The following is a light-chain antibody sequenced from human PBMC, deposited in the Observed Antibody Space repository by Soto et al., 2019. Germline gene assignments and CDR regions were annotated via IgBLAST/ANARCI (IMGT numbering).Light chain of an antibody. Sequence: QSVLAQPASVSGSPGQAITISCSGSSSDVGAHNFVSWYQHNPGKAPKLMIYEVSNRPSGVSNRFSGSKSGNTASLTISGLQAEDEADYYCTSYTSSNTYVLGSGTKVPV. CDR2: EVS. J-gene: IGLJ1*01. CDR1: SSDVGAHNF. CDR3: TSYTSSNTYV. V-gene: IGLV2-14*01.